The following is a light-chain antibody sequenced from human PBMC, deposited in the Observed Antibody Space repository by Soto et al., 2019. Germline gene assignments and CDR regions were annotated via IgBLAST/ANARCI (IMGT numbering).Light chain of an antibody. CDR3: QQSYSTPRT. CDR1: QSISSY. Sequence: DIQMTQSPSSLSASVGDRVTITCRASQSISSYLNGYQQKPGKAPKLLIYAASSLQSGVPSRFSGSGSGTDFTLTISSLQPEDFATYYCQQSYSTPRTFGQGTKLEIK. CDR2: AAS. J-gene: IGKJ2*01. V-gene: IGKV1-39*01.